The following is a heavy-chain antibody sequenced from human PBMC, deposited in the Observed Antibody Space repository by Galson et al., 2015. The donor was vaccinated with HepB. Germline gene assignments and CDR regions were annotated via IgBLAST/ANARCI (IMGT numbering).Heavy chain of an antibody. D-gene: IGHD3-3*01. CDR3: ASASTIRGVDTIFGVVTGRTFDY. J-gene: IGHJ4*02. CDR2: INHSGST. CDR1: GGSFSGYY. Sequence: ETLSLTCAVYGGSFSGYYWSWIRQPPGKGLEWIGEINHSGSTNYNPSLKSRVTISVDTSKNQFSLKLSSVTAADTAVYYCASASTIRGVDTIFGVVTGRTFDYWGQGTLVTVSS. V-gene: IGHV4-34*01.